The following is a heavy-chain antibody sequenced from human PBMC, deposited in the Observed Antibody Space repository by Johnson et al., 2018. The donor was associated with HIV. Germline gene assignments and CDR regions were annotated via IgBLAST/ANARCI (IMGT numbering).Heavy chain of an antibody. Sequence: VQLVESGGGLVKPGGSLRLSCVASGFTFTNAWMSWVRQAPGKGLEWVGRIKSVSDDETKDYGSPVKGRFTISRDNSKNTLYLQMTSLRQDDTAVYSCYCTDHFGAGSESKGTFDAWGQGTMVTVSS. CDR3: YCTDHFGAGSESKGTFDA. J-gene: IGHJ3*01. D-gene: IGHD3-10*01. V-gene: IGHV3-15*01. CDR2: IKSVSDDETK. CDR1: GFTFTNAW.